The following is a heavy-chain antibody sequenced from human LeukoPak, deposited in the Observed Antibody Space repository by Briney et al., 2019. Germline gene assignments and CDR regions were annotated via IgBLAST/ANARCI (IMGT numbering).Heavy chain of an antibody. D-gene: IGHD4-17*01. CDR1: GFTFGDYA. J-gene: IGHJ4*02. Sequence: GGSLRLSCTASGFTFGDYAMTWIRQAPGKGLEWVGCIKSKAYGGTPEYAASVKGRFTISRDDSKSIAYLQMNSLKTDGTAVYYCSRDDSGDLDFDYWGQGTLVTVSS. CDR2: IKSKAYGGTP. V-gene: IGHV3-49*03. CDR3: SRDDSGDLDFDY.